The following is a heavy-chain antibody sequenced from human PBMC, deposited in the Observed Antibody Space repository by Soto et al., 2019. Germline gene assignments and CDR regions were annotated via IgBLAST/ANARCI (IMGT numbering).Heavy chain of an antibody. J-gene: IGHJ5*02. CDR1: ADSLRRHS. V-gene: IGHV4-59*11. CDR3: ASLGIVGATSDWFDP. CDR2: IYYSGST. Sequence: SETLSLTCTVSADSLRRHSWSWIRQPPGKGLEWIGYIYYSGSTNYNPSLKSRVTISVDTSKNQFSLKLSSVTAADTAVYYCASLGIVGATSDWFDPWGRGTLVTGS. D-gene: IGHD1-26*01.